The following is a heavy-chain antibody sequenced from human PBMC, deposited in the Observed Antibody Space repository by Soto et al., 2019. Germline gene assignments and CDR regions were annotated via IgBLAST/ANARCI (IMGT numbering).Heavy chain of an antibody. V-gene: IGHV1-46*01. CDR1: GYTFTSYY. Sequence: GASVKVSCKASGYTFTSYYMHWVRQAPGQGLEWMGIINPSGGSTSYAQKFQGRVTMTRDTFTSTVHMELSSLRSEDTAVYYCARDYNFWSGYPGYGFDYWGQGTLVTVSS. CDR2: INPSGGST. CDR3: ARDYNFWSGYPGYGFDY. J-gene: IGHJ4*02. D-gene: IGHD3-3*01.